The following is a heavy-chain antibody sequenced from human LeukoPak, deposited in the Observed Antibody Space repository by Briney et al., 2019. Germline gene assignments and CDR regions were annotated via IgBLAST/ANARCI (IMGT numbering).Heavy chain of an antibody. D-gene: IGHD6-13*01. J-gene: IGHJ5*02. CDR1: GSSITSYW. Sequence: GAFLQISCTSCGSSITSYWIGWLRPLPGKLLEWMGINYPGDYDTSYSPSFQGQVTISADKSISTAYLQWSSLKASDTAMYYCARHYESGIAAADNWFDPWGQGTLVTVSS. V-gene: IGHV5-51*01. CDR2: NYPGDYDT. CDR3: ARHYESGIAAADNWFDP.